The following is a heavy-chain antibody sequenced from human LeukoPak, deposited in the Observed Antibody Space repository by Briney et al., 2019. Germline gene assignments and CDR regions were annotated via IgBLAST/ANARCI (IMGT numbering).Heavy chain of an antibody. Sequence: PGGSLRLSCAASGFTVSSNYMSWVRQAPGKGPEWVSVIYSGGRTYYADSVKGRFTISRDNSKNTLYLQMNSLRAEETAVYYCARESNSGYYLSYWGQGTLVTVSS. V-gene: IGHV3-66*01. CDR3: ARESNSGYYLSY. D-gene: IGHD3-22*01. J-gene: IGHJ4*02. CDR1: GFTVSSNY. CDR2: IYSGGRT.